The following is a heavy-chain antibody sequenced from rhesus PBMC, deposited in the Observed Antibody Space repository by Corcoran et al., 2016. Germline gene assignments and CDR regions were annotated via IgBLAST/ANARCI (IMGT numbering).Heavy chain of an antibody. CDR2: IYGSSGST. Sequence: QVQLQESGPGVVKPSETLSLTCAVSGYSISSGYDWSWIRQPPGKGLEWIGYIYGSSGSTNYNPSIKNRVTISKDTSKNQFSLKLSSVTAAETAVYYCARDRATVDFDYWGQGVLVTVSS. J-gene: IGHJ4*01. CDR3: ARDRATVDFDY. D-gene: IGHD5-36*01. V-gene: IGHV4-76*01. CDR1: GYSISSGYD.